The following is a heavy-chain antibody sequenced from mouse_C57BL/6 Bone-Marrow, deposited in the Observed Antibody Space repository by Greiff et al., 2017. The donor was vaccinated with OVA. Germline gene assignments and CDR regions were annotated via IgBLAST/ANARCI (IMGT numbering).Heavy chain of an antibody. CDR2: IYPGSGNT. Sequence: QVQLQQSGPELVKPGASVKISCKASGYSFTSYYIHWVKQRPGQGLEWIGWIYPGSGNTKYNEKFKGKATLTADTSSSTAYMQLSSLTSEDSAVYYCARGGILYGKNSPWYFDVWGTGTTVTVSS. CDR3: ARGGILYGKNSPWYFDV. V-gene: IGHV1-66*01. D-gene: IGHD2-1*01. J-gene: IGHJ1*03. CDR1: GYSFTSYY.